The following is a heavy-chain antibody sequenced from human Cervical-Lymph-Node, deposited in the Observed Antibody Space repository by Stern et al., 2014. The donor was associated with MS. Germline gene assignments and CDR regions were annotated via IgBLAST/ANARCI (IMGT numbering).Heavy chain of an antibody. CDR3: AKWGTGGYGHFDY. V-gene: IGHV4-59*01. J-gene: IGHJ4*02. D-gene: IGHD3-16*01. CDR2: IYYSGIT. CDR1: GASISSSY. Sequence: VQLVESGPGLVKPSETLSLTCTVSGASISSSYWSWIRQPAGKGPEWIAYIYYSGITNYNPSLRSRVTISVDMAKNQFSLKVTSVTAADTAVYYCAKWGTGGYGHFDYWGQGILVTVSS.